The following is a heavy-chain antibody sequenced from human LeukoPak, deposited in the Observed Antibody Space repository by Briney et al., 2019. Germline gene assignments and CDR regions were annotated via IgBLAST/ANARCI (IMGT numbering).Heavy chain of an antibody. CDR3: ARDRSNEIVAREPLRVED. CDR1: GFTFSSYA. CDR2: ISGSGGST. Sequence: GGSLRLSCVASGFTFSSYAMSWVRQAPGKGLEWVSGISGSGGSTYFADSVKGRFTISRDNSKNTLYLQMNSLRAEDTAVYYCARDRSNEIVAREPLRVEDWGQGTLVTVSS. D-gene: IGHD6-6*01. V-gene: IGHV3-23*01. J-gene: IGHJ4*02.